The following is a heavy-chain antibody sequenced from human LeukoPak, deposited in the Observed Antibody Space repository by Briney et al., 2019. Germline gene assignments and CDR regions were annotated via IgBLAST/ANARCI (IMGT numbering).Heavy chain of an antibody. CDR1: GFTFSSYS. J-gene: IGHJ3*02. CDR3: ARDPSLSATGVDAFDI. V-gene: IGHV3-21*01. CDR2: ISSSSSYI. D-gene: IGHD3-10*01. Sequence: GGSLRLSCAASGFTFSSYSMNWVRQAPGKGLEWVSSISSSSSYIYYADSVKGRFTISRDNAKNSLYLQMNSLRAEDTAVYYCARDPSLSATGVDAFDIWGQGTMVTVSS.